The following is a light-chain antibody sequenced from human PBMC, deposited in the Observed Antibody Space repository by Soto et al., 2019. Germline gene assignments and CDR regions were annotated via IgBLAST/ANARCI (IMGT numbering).Light chain of an antibody. V-gene: IGLV4-69*01. CDR2: VDFDGSH. CDR1: SGHRSFA. Sequence: QLVLTQSPSASASLGASVTLNCTLSSGHRSFAIAWHQKHPEKGPRYLMKVDFDGSHTKGDGVPDRFSGSSSGAERYLIISSLQSDDEADYYCQTWTTGIVVFGDGTKLTVL. J-gene: IGLJ3*02. CDR3: QTWTTGIVV.